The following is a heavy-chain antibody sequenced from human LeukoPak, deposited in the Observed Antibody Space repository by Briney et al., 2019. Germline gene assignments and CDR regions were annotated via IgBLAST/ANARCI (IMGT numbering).Heavy chain of an antibody. V-gene: IGHV3-30*02. CDR1: GFTFSSYA. CDR3: AKDGLRPQKYYFEN. CDR2: IQFDGSDK. Sequence: GGSLRLSCAASGFTFSSYAMHWVRQAPGRGLQWVAFIQFDGSDKYYADSVKGRFTISRDNSKNTLYLQMNSLRTDDTAVYYCAKDGLRPQKYYFENWGQGTLVTVSS. J-gene: IGHJ4*02.